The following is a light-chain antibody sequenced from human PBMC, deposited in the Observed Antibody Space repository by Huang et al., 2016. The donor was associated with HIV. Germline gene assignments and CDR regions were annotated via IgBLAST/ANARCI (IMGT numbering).Light chain of an antibody. V-gene: IGKV3-15*01. CDR3: QQYNNWPPLT. CDR1: QSVSSN. CDR2: DAS. Sequence: EIVMTQSPATLSVSPGESATLSCRASQSVSSNLAWYQQKPGQAPSLLSYDASTRATGVPVRFTGSGSGTEFTLTINSLQSEDFAVYYCQQYNNWPPLTFGGGTKVEIK. J-gene: IGKJ4*01.